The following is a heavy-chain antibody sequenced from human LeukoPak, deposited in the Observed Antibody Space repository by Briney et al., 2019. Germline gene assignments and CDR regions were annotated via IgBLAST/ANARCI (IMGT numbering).Heavy chain of an antibody. CDR2: INPNSGGT. CDR1: GYTFTGYY. V-gene: IGHV1-2*02. D-gene: IGHD6-13*01. Sequence: GASVKVSCKASGYTFTGYYMHWVRQAPGQGLEWMGWINPNSGGTNYAQKFQGRVAMTRDTSISTAYMELSRLRSDDTAVYYCARYPGGEYSSRVGNWFDPWGQGTLVTVSS. CDR3: ARYPGGEYSSRVGNWFDP. J-gene: IGHJ5*02.